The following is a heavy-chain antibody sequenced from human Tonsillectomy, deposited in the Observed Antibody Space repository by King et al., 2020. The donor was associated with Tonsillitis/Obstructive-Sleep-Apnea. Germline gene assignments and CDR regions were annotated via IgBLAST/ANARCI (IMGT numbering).Heavy chain of an antibody. Sequence: QLQESGPGLVKPSETLSLTCTVSGGSISSSSYYWGWIRQPPGKGLEWIGSIYYSGSTYYNPSLKSRVTISVDTSKNQFSLKLSSVTAADTAVYYCARHVXXAIYYYYYMDVXGKGTTVTVSS. V-gene: IGHV4-39*01. J-gene: IGHJ6*03. CDR3: ARHVXXAIYYYYYMDV. CDR2: IYYSGST. CDR1: GGSISSSSYY. D-gene: IGHD6-13*01.